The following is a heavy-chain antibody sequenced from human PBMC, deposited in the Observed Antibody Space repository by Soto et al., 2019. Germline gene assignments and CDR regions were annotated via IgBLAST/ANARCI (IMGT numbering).Heavy chain of an antibody. CDR2: ISGSGGST. Sequence: LRLFCAASGFTFSSYAMSWVRQAPGKGLEWVSAISGSGGSTYYADSVKGRFTISRDNSKNTLYLQMNSLRAEDTAVYYCAKEGELLRFYFDYWGQGTLVTVSS. CDR1: GFTFSSYA. CDR3: AKEGELLRFYFDY. D-gene: IGHD1-26*01. J-gene: IGHJ4*02. V-gene: IGHV3-23*01.